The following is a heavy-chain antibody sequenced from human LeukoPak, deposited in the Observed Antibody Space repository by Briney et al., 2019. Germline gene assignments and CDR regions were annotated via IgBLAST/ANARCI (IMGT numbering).Heavy chain of an antibody. V-gene: IGHV5-51*01. J-gene: IGHJ4*02. CDR1: GYSFTSYW. CDR3: ARHYSSSSSHGY. CDR2: INSGDSDT. D-gene: IGHD6-6*01. Sequence: GKSLKISCKTSGYSFTSYWISWVRQMPGKGLEWMGIINSGDSDTRYSPSFQGQVTFSADRSVTTAYLQWNSLRASDTAMYYCARHYSSSSSHGYWGQGTLVTVSS.